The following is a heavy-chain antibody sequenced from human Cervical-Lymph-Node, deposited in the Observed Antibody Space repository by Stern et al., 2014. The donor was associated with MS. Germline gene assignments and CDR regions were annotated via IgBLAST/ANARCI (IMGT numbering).Heavy chain of an antibody. Sequence: QVQLVQSGAEVKKPGSSVKVSCKASGGTSNRHGISWVRQAPGQGLEWMGGIIPVLSTKDYAQNFQGRVTITQDDSASTTYMELSSLRSEDTAVYYCARRGSARRGSGWLDPWGQGTLVTVSS. CDR1: GGTSNRHG. J-gene: IGHJ5*02. D-gene: IGHD3-10*01. CDR2: IIPVLSTK. CDR3: ARRGSARRGSGWLDP. V-gene: IGHV1-69*01.